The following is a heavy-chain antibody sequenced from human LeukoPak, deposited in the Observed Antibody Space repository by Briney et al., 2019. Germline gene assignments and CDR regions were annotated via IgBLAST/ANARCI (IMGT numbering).Heavy chain of an antibody. D-gene: IGHD1-26*01. CDR2: ISSSSSYI. Sequence: PGGSLRLSCAASGFTFSSYSMNWVRQAPGKGLEWVSSISSSSSYIYYADSVKGRFTISRDNAKNSLYLQMNSLRAEDTAVYYCARDYSGSYYGLGYFDYWGQGTLVTVSS. CDR3: ARDYSGSYYGLGYFDY. J-gene: IGHJ4*02. V-gene: IGHV3-21*01. CDR1: GFTFSSYS.